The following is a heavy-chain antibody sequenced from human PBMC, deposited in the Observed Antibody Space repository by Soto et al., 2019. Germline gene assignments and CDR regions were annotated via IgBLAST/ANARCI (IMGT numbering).Heavy chain of an antibody. CDR3: ARDYADIAVAGIPLLAH. Sequence: QVQLVQSGAEVKKPGASVNVSCKASGFTFIKYAMHWVRQAPGQRPEWMGWFNAGNGNTRYSQRWQGRVTITRDTSASTVYMDLSSLRSEDTAVYYCARDYADIAVAGIPLLAHWGQGTLVTVSS. CDR1: GFTFIKYA. CDR2: FNAGNGNT. D-gene: IGHD6-19*01. V-gene: IGHV1-3*01. J-gene: IGHJ4*01.